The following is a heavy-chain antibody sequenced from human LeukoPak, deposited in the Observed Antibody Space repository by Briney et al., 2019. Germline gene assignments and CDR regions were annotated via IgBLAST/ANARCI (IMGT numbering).Heavy chain of an antibody. CDR2: AKQDGSET. CDR3: ARDLPSSGYWYRDAFDI. V-gene: IGHV3-7*01. D-gene: IGHD3-22*01. CDR1: GFIFSNYW. J-gene: IGHJ3*02. Sequence: GGSLRLSCAAPGFIFSNYWMSWVRQAPGKGLEWVGHAKQDGSETYYVDSVKGRFTVSRDNAKNSLFLQMNSLRVEDTAMYHCARDLPSSGYWYRDAFDIWGRGTMVTVS.